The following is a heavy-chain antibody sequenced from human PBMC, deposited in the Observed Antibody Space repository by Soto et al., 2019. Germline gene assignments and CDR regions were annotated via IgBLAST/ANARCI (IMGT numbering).Heavy chain of an antibody. CDR3: ARGFLSNSFDL. V-gene: IGHV1-18*01. Sequence: GASVKGSFKSSVYSFTSLGISWVRQAPVQGLEWMCWINSYNGDTKYGQNLQGRMTMTSETSTGTAYMELRSLTSDDTAVYYCARGFLSNSFDLWGQGTMVTVSS. CDR1: VYSFTSLG. J-gene: IGHJ3*01. D-gene: IGHD3-3*01. CDR2: INSYNGDT.